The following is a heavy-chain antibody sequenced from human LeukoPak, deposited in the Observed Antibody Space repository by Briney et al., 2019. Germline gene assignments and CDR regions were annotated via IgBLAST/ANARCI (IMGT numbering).Heavy chain of an antibody. CDR1: GGSFSGYY. D-gene: IGHD6-19*01. Sequence: PSETLSLTCAVYGGSFSGYYWSWIRQPPGKGLEWIGEINHSGSTNYNPSLKSRVTISVDTSKNQFSLKLSSVTAADTAVYYCARVGWYYFDYWGQGTLVTVSS. J-gene: IGHJ4*02. V-gene: IGHV4-34*01. CDR2: INHSGST. CDR3: ARVGWYYFDY.